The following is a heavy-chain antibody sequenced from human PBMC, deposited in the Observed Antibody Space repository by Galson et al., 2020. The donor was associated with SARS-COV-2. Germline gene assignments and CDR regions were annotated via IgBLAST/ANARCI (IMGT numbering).Heavy chain of an antibody. CDR2: ISYDGSNK. CDR3: ARARPSRRDSSSWYYFDY. CDR1: GFTFSSYA. Sequence: QAGGSLRLSCAASGFTFSSYAMHWVRQAPGKGLEWVAVISYDGSNKYYADSVKGRFTISRDNSKNTLYLQMNSLSAVDTAVYYCARARPSRRDSSSWYYFDYWGQGTLVTVSS. V-gene: IGHV3-30*04. D-gene: IGHD6-13*01. J-gene: IGHJ4*02.